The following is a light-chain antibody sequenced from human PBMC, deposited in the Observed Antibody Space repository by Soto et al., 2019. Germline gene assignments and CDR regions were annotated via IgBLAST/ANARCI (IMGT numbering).Light chain of an antibody. J-gene: IGKJ3*01. V-gene: IGKV1-27*01. CDR1: QGIDTY. CDR3: QKYTRAPFT. Sequence: ESELTPLPSALSAAIGDGVTITCRASQGIDTYLAWYQQKPGKVPKLLIYAASTLQSGVPSRFSGSGSGTDFTLTISSLQPEDVATYYCQKYTRAPFTFGPG. CDR2: AAS.